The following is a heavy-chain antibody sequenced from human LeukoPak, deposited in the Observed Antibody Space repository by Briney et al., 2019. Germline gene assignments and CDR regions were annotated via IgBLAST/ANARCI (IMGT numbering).Heavy chain of an antibody. CDR3: AREIAPRLDKRSYFDY. CDR2: MNPNSGNT. J-gene: IGHJ4*02. CDR1: GYTFTSYD. V-gene: IGHV1-8*01. Sequence: ASVKVSCKASGYTFTSYDINWVRQATGQGLEWMGWMNPNSGNTGYAQKFQGRVTMTRNTSISTAYMELSSLRAEDTAVYYCAREIAPRLDKRSYFDYWGQGTLVTVSS. D-gene: IGHD1-1*01.